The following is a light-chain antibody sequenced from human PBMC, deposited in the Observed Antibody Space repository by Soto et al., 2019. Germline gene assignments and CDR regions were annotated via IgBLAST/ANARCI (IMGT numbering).Light chain of an antibody. CDR1: QSISSW. CDR3: QQLERYPST. J-gene: IGKJ4*01. Sequence: DIQMTQSPSTLSASVGDRDTITCRASQSISSWLAWYQQKPGKAPKLLIYDAYSLESGVPSRFSGSGSGTEFTLTISSLQPEDFATYYCQQLERYPSTFGGGTKVDIK. V-gene: IGKV1-5*01. CDR2: DAY.